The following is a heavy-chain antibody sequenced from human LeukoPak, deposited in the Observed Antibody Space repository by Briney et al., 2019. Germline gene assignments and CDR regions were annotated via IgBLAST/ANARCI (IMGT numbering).Heavy chain of an antibody. D-gene: IGHD2-2*01. CDR1: GFTFSSYG. CDR2: ISGSGGST. J-gene: IGHJ4*02. Sequence: GGSLRLSCAASGFTFSSYGMSWVRQAPGKGLEWVSAISGSGGSTYYADSVKGRFTISRDNSKNTLYLQMNSLRAEDTAVYYCAKDTPPGYCSSTSCYATHDYWGQGTLVTVSS. V-gene: IGHV3-23*01. CDR3: AKDTPPGYCSSTSCYATHDY.